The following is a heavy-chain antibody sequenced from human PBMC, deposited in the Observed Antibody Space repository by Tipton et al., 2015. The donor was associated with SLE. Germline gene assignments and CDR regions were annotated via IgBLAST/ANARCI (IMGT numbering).Heavy chain of an antibody. J-gene: IGHJ4*02. CDR1: GYIFTSYG. Sequence: QLVQSGAEVKKPGASVKVSCKASGYIFTSYGISWVRQAPGQGLEWMGWINPYNGDTDYGENLQGRVTLTADTSTSTAYMELRSLRSDDTAMYYCGKYFWGGYNDNWGQGTLVTVSS. D-gene: IGHD3-3*01. CDR3: GKYFWGGYNDN. V-gene: IGHV1-18*01. CDR2: INPYNGDT.